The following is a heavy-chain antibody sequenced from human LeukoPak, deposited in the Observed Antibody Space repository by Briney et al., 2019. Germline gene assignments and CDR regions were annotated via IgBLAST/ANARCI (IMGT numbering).Heavy chain of an antibody. Sequence: ASVKVSCKTSGYTFTGYFMHWVRQTPGQGLEWVGRINPNSGGTKYAQKVQGGVTMTRDTSISTAYMELSRLRSDDTAVYYCARFVSSSSSDGYWGQGTLITVSS. V-gene: IGHV1-2*06. CDR3: ARFVSSSSSDGY. J-gene: IGHJ4*02. CDR2: INPNSGGT. D-gene: IGHD6-6*01. CDR1: GYTFTGYF.